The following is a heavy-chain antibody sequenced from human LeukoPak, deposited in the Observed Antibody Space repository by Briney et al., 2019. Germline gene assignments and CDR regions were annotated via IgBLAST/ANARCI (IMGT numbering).Heavy chain of an antibody. CDR1: GFTFSSSA. D-gene: IGHD2-15*01. J-gene: IGHJ6*02. CDR3: ARDGPSGGSRPYGMDV. V-gene: IGHV3-23*01. CDR2: ISDSGGST. Sequence: GGSLRLSCAASGFTFSSSAMNWVRQVPGKGLEWVSGISDSGGSTSYADSVKGRFTISRDNSKNTLYLQMNSLRAEDTAVYYCARDGPSGGSRPYGMDVWGQGTTVTVSS.